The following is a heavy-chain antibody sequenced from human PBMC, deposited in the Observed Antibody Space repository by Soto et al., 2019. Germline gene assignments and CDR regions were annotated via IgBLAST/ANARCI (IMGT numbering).Heavy chain of an antibody. Sequence: SETLSLTCAVSGYSISSSDWWGWIRQPPGKGLEWIGYIYYSGTTYYNPSLKSRVTMSVDTSKNQFSLKLTSVTAVDTAVYYCARGLYGSGSYYLAYWGQGTLVTVSS. J-gene: IGHJ4*02. V-gene: IGHV4-28*03. CDR2: IYYSGTT. CDR1: GYSISSSDW. D-gene: IGHD3-10*01. CDR3: ARGLYGSGSYYLAY.